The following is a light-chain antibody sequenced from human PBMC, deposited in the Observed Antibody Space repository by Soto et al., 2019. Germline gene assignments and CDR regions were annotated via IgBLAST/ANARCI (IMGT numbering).Light chain of an antibody. V-gene: IGLV1-44*01. CDR1: ASNIGRDP. Sequence: QSVLTQPPSASGAPGQRVTISCSGSASNIGRDPVNWYQQVPGTAPKLLIYENNHRPSGVPDRFSRSKSGTSASLVISGLQSEDEAEYFCAGWDGSLKGFVFGTGTKLTVL. CDR3: AGWDGSLKGFV. J-gene: IGLJ1*01. CDR2: ENN.